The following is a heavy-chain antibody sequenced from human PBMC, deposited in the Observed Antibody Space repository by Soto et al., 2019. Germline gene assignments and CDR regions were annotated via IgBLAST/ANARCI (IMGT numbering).Heavy chain of an antibody. J-gene: IGHJ4*02. D-gene: IGHD1-1*01. V-gene: IGHV1-18*01. Sequence: QVQLVQSGAEVKKPGASVKVSCKASGYTFITYGINWVRQAPGQGLEWMAWISAYNGNTYYAQNFQGRVTITTDTSTRTDYMELRSLRFDDTAISFCARGTYKDFWGQGTLVTVSS. CDR3: ARGTYKDF. CDR2: ISAYNGNT. CDR1: GYTFITYG.